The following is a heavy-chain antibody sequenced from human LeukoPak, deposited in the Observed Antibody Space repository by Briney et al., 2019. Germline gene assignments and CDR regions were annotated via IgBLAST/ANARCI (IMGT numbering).Heavy chain of an antibody. V-gene: IGHV1-69*13. Sequence: SVKVSCKASGGTFSSYAISWVRQAPGQGLEWMGGIIPIFGTANYAQKFQGRVTITADESTSTAYMELSSLRSEDTAVYYCARGYCSSTSCPPMDVWGKGTTVTVSS. CDR3: ARGYCSSTSCPPMDV. D-gene: IGHD2-2*01. J-gene: IGHJ6*03. CDR1: GGTFSSYA. CDR2: IIPIFGTA.